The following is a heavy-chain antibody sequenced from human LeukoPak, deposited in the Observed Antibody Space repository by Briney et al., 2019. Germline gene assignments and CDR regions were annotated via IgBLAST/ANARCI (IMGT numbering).Heavy chain of an antibody. CDR3: ARDRVSVATPYFDY. J-gene: IGHJ4*02. Sequence: ASVKVSCKASGYTFTGYFMHWVRQAPGQGLEWMGWINLNSGGTNYAQNFQGRVTMTRDTSISTAYMDLSSLTSDDTAMYYCARDRVSVATPYFDYWGQGALVTVSS. CDR1: GYTFTGYF. V-gene: IGHV1-2*02. CDR2: INLNSGGT. D-gene: IGHD5-12*01.